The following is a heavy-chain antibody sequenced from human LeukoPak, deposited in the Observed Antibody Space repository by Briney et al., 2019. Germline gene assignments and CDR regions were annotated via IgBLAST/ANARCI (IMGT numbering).Heavy chain of an antibody. CDR3: ARGPSPTGPGYCSGGSCYSRFGFDY. D-gene: IGHD2-15*01. CDR1: GGSISSSSYY. Sequence: PSETLSLTCTVSGGSISSSSYYWGWIRQPPGKGLEWIGSIYYSGSTYYNPSLKSRVTISVDTSKNQFSLKLSSVTAADTAVYYCARGPSPTGPGYCSGGSCYSRFGFDYWGQGTLVTVSS. V-gene: IGHV4-39*07. J-gene: IGHJ4*02. CDR2: IYYSGST.